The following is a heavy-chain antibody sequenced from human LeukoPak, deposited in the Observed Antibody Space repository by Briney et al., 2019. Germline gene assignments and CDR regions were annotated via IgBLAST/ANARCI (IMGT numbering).Heavy chain of an antibody. CDR2: INPDGRDT. J-gene: IGHJ1*01. Sequence: AGGSLRLSCAASGFTFSNYGMHWVRQAPGKGLEWVAHINPDGRDTYYVDSVKGRFTISRDNAQNSVYLQMNSLRVEDTAVYYCTSWGDTTAEYFQRWGQGTLVTVSS. V-gene: IGHV3-7*01. CDR3: TSWGDTTAEYFQR. D-gene: IGHD2-21*02. CDR1: GFTFSNYG.